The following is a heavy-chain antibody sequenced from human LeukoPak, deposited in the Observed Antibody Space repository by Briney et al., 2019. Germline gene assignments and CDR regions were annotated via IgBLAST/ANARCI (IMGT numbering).Heavy chain of an antibody. CDR1: GFTFSGSA. CDR3: ARDRGVDTAMVNWFDP. D-gene: IGHD5-18*01. Sequence: PGGSLRLSCAASGFTFSGSAMHWVRQASGKGLEWVGRIKSKTDGGTTDYAAPVKGRFTISRDDSKNTLYLQMNSLRAEDTAMYYCARDRGVDTAMVNWFDPWGQGTLVTVSS. CDR2: IKSKTDGGTT. V-gene: IGHV3-15*05. J-gene: IGHJ5*02.